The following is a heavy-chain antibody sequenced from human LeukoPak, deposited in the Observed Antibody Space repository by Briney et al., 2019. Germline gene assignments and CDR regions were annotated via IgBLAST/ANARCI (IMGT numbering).Heavy chain of an antibody. CDR2: ISPIFGTA. V-gene: IGHV1-69*05. D-gene: IGHD4-11*01. Sequence: ASVKVSCKASGGTFSNYAISWVRQAPGQGLEWMGGISPIFGTANYAQNFQGRVTITTDASTSTAYMELSSLRSEDTAVYYCARRDYTPGEYYYYMDVWGKGTTVTVSS. CDR3: ARRDYTPGEYYYYMDV. J-gene: IGHJ6*03. CDR1: GGTFSNYA.